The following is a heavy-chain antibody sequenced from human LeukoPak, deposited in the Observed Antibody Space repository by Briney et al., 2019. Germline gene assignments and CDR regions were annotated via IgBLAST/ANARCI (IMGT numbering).Heavy chain of an antibody. D-gene: IGHD3-22*01. V-gene: IGHV4-59*08. CDR3: ARRGGDSSGNFDY. CDR1: GGSISRNY. CDR2: IYYSGGT. Sequence: KPSETLSLTCTVSGGSISRNYWNWIRQPPGKGLEWIGYIYYSGGTNYNPSLKSRVTISVDTSKKQFSLRLSSVTAADTAVYYCARRGGDSSGNFDYWGQGTLVTVSS. J-gene: IGHJ4*02.